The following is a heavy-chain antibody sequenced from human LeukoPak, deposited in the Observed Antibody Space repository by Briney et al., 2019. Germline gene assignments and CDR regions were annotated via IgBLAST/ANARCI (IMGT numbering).Heavy chain of an antibody. CDR3: ARPPRYCSSTSCSYDY. CDR1: GYSFTSYW. CDR2: IYPGDSDT. Sequence: GESLKISCKGSGYSFTSYWIGWVRQMPGKGLECMGIIYPGDSDTRYSPSFQGQVTISADKSISTAYLQWSSLKASDTAMYYCARPPRYCSSTSCSYDYWGQGTLVTVSS. J-gene: IGHJ4*02. D-gene: IGHD2-2*01. V-gene: IGHV5-51*01.